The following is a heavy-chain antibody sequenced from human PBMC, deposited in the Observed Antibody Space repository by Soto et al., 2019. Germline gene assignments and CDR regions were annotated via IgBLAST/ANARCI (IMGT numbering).Heavy chain of an antibody. CDR2: IYPGDSET. CDR3: ARLVGAYDSYFDH. V-gene: IGHV5-51*01. J-gene: IGHJ4*02. D-gene: IGHD5-12*01. CDR1: GYDFARTW. Sequence: ESLKISWKASGYDFARTWIGWVRQLPGKGLDWLGIIYPGDSETRYSPSFRGQVTFSVDMSISTAYLQWSSLKTSDIAIYYCARLVGAYDSYFDHWGQGTLVTVSS.